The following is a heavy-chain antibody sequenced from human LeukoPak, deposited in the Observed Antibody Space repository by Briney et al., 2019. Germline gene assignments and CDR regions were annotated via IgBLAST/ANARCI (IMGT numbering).Heavy chain of an antibody. Sequence: GGSLRLSCAASGFTFSDYAVHWVRQAPGKGLEWVAVISLDGKKKYYADSVKGRFISSRDNSKNTVYLQMNSLIPEDTAVYFCARDRLATATIPTEFDYWGQGTLVTVSS. CDR1: GFTFSDYA. J-gene: IGHJ4*02. D-gene: IGHD5-12*01. CDR3: ARDRLATATIPTEFDY. CDR2: ISLDGKKK. V-gene: IGHV3-30*04.